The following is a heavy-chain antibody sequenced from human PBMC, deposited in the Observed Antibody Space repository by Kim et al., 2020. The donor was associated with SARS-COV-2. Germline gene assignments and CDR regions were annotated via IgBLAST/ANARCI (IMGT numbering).Heavy chain of an antibody. J-gene: IGHJ5*02. V-gene: IGHV4-59*01. Sequence: SNPHLKSRVTIAVDTSKNQFSLKLSSVTAADTAVYYCARSEDPLNWFDPWGQGTLVTVSS. CDR3: ARSEDPLNWFDP.